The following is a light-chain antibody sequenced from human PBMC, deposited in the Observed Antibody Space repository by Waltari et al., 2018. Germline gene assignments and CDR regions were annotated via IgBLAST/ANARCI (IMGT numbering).Light chain of an antibody. J-gene: IGKJ2*01. CDR2: AAS. CDR1: QSISTY. CDR3: QQSYSIPYT. V-gene: IGKV1-39*01. Sequence: IQTTQSPFSLSSSVGVRFSITCRASQSISTYLSWYQQRPGKAPKLLIYAASSLQSGVPSRFSGSGSGTDFTLTISSLQPEDFATFYCQQSYSIPYTFGQGTNLEIK.